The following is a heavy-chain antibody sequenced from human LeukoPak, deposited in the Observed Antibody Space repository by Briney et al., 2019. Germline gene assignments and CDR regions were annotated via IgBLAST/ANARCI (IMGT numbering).Heavy chain of an antibody. CDR1: GGTFSRYA. V-gene: IGHV1-69*05. Sequence: ASVKVSCKASGGTFSRYAISWVRQAPGQGLEWMGRIISIFGTANYAQKFQGRVTITTDESTNTAYMELSSLRSEDTAVYYCARGNWDSSDWYYDYWGQGTLVTVSS. J-gene: IGHJ4*02. D-gene: IGHD6-19*01. CDR2: IISIFGTA. CDR3: ARGNWDSSDWYYDY.